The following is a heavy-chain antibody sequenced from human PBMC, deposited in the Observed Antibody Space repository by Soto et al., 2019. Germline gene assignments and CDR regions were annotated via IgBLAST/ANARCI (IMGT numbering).Heavy chain of an antibody. CDR1: GGSISSSSYY. CDR2: IYYSGST. V-gene: IGHV4-39*01. D-gene: IGHD1-26*01. J-gene: IGHJ5*02. CDR3: ARHGSGSYLP. Sequence: SETLSLTCTVSGGSISSSSYYWGWIRQPPGKGLEGIGSIYYSGSTYYNPSLKSRVTISVDTSKNQFSVKLSSVTAADTAVYYCARHGSGSYLPWGQGTLVTVSS.